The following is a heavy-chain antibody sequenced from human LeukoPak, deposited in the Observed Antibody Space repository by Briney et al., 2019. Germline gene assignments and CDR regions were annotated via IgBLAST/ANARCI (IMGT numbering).Heavy chain of an antibody. Sequence: PGGSLRLSCAASGFIFSSYAMTWLRQVPGEGLEWVSTISDDGDSTFYADSVKGRFTISRDNSKNTLYLQMNSLRAEDTALYYCAKGLSPRWYQFGYWGQGTLVPVSS. J-gene: IGHJ4*02. CDR2: ISDDGDST. D-gene: IGHD2-2*01. V-gene: IGHV3-23*01. CDR3: AKGLSPRWYQFGY. CDR1: GFIFSSYA.